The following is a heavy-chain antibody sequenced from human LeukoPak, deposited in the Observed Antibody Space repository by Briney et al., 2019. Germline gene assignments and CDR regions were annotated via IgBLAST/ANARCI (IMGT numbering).Heavy chain of an antibody. J-gene: IGHJ5*02. CDR1: GGSISSYY. CDR2: IYYSGST. Sequence: SETLSLTCTVSGGSISSYYWSWIRQPPGKGLEWIGYIYYSGSTNYNPSPKSRVTISVDTSKNQFSLKLSSVTAADTAVYYCARSYYDILTGYYTPFNWFDPWGQGTLVTVSS. CDR3: ARSYYDILTGYYTPFNWFDP. D-gene: IGHD3-9*01. V-gene: IGHV4-59*01.